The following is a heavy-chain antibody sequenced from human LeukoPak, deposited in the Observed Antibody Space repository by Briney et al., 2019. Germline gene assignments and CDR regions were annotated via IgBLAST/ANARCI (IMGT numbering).Heavy chain of an antibody. D-gene: IGHD3/OR15-3a*01. CDR3: ARSLTGTGYYYDY. Sequence: GRSLRLSCAASGFTFDDYAMHWVRQAPGEGLEWVSGISWNSGSIGYADSVKGRFTISRDNSKNTLYLQMNSLRAEDTAVYYCARSLTGTGYYYDYWGQGTLVTVSS. J-gene: IGHJ4*02. CDR2: ISWNSGSI. V-gene: IGHV3-9*01. CDR1: GFTFDDYA.